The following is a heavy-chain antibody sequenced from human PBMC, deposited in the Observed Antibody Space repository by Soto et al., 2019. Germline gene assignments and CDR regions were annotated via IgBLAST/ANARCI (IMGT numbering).Heavy chain of an antibody. V-gene: IGHV2-5*02. CDR2: IYWDDDK. Sequence: QITLKESGPTLVKPTQTLTLTCTFSGVSLSTSGVGVGWIRRPPGKALEWLALIYWDDDKRYSPSLTSRLTITKDTSKNQVVLTMTNMDPVDTATYYCAHVLVVVANYGMDVWGQGTTVTVSS. D-gene: IGHD2-15*01. CDR1: GVSLSTSGVG. CDR3: AHVLVVVANYGMDV. J-gene: IGHJ6*02.